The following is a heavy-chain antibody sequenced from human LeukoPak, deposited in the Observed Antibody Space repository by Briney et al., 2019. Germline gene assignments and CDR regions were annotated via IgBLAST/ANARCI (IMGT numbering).Heavy chain of an antibody. V-gene: IGHV3-21*01. D-gene: IGHD1-26*01. CDR3: ARDVVGATTVEFDY. CDR2: ISSSSSSYI. Sequence: GGSLRLSCAASGFTFSSYSMNWVRQAPGKGLEWVSSISSSSSSYIYYADSVKGRFTISRDNAKNSLYLQMNSLRAEDTAVYYCARDVVGATTVEFDYWGQGTLVTVSS. J-gene: IGHJ4*02. CDR1: GFTFSSYS.